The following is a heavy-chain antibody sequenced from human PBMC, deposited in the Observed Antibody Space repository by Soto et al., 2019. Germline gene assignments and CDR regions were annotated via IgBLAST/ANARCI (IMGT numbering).Heavy chain of an antibody. CDR2: VEYSGGA. Sequence: ASETLSLTCTVAGGSINNNNYFWAWVRQPPGKGLEWIGSVEYSGGAYYNPSLKSRVSISVDTSKNQFSLRLRSVTAADTAVYYCARVLVGATSHSDPDYWGQGTLVTVSS. CDR1: GGSINNNNYF. D-gene: IGHD2-15*01. V-gene: IGHV4-39*01. J-gene: IGHJ4*02. CDR3: ARVLVGATSHSDPDY.